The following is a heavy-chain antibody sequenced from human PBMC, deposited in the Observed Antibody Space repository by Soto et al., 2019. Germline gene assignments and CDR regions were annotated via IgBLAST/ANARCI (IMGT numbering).Heavy chain of an antibody. D-gene: IGHD2-15*01. J-gene: IGHJ6*02. V-gene: IGHV4-31*03. Sequence: QVQLQESGPGLVKPSQTLSLTCTVSGGSISSGGYYWSWIRQHPGKGLEWIGYIYYSGSTYYNLSLKSRVTISVDTSKNQFSLKLSSVTAADTAVYYCARVNCSGGSCFPVRYYYYGMDVWGQGTTVTVSS. CDR2: IYYSGST. CDR3: ARVNCSGGSCFPVRYYYYGMDV. CDR1: GGSISSGGYY.